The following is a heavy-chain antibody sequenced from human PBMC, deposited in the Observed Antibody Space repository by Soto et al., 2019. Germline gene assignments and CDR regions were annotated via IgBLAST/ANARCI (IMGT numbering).Heavy chain of an antibody. CDR3: ARLNGSGSYWGAFDI. V-gene: IGHV1-2*04. CDR2: INPNSGGT. D-gene: IGHD3-10*01. J-gene: IGHJ3*02. Sequence: ASVKVSCKASGYTFTGYYMHWVRQAPGRGLEWMGWINPNSGGTNYAQKFQGWVTMTRDTSISTAYMELSRLRSDDTAVYYCARLNGSGSYWGAFDIWGQGTMVTVS. CDR1: GYTFTGYY.